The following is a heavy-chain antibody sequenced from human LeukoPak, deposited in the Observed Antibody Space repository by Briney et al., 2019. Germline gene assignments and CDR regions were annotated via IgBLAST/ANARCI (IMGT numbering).Heavy chain of an antibody. Sequence: ASVKVSCKASGYTFTSYDINWVRQATGQGLEWMGWMNPNSGNTGYAQKFQGRVTITRNTSISTAYMELSSLRSEDTAVYYCARGGSWGWFGESVDAFDIWGQGTMVTVSS. D-gene: IGHD3-10*01. CDR2: MNPNSGNT. J-gene: IGHJ3*02. V-gene: IGHV1-8*03. CDR1: GYTFTSYD. CDR3: ARGGSWGWFGESVDAFDI.